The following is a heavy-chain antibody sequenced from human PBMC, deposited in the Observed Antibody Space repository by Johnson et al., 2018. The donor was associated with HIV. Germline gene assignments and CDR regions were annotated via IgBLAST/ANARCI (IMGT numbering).Heavy chain of an antibody. Sequence: QVQLVESGGGVVQPGGSLRLSCEASRFTFSTYAMHWVRQAPGKGLEWVAAISYDGSNKYYADSVKGRFTISRDNSKKTLYMQMNSLRAEDTAVYYCARGRIRQAYSGNYDDAFDIWGQGTMVTVSS. V-gene: IGHV3-30*04. D-gene: IGHD1-26*01. CDR1: RFTFSTYA. CDR3: ARGRIRQAYSGNYDDAFDI. CDR2: ISYDGSNK. J-gene: IGHJ3*02.